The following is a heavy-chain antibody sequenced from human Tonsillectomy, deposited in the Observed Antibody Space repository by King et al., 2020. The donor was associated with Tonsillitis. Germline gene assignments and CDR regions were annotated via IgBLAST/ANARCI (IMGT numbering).Heavy chain of an antibody. CDR1: GFTFSSYG. V-gene: IGHV3-30*18. CDR2: ISYDGSNK. J-gene: IGHJ4*02. Sequence: VQLVESGGGVVQPGRSLRLSCAASGFTFSSYGMHWVRQAPGKGLEWVAVISYDGSNKYYADSVKGRFTISRDNSKNTLYLQMNSLRAEDTAVYYCAKDLLYYDSSGYLDYWGQGTLVTVSS. D-gene: IGHD3-22*01. CDR3: AKDLLYYDSSGYLDY.